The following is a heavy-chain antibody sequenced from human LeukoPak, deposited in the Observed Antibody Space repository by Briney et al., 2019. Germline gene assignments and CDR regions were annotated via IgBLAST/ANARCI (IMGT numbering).Heavy chain of an antibody. CDR3: ARSPLWCSGGSCYADY. CDR1: GYTFTAYY. J-gene: IGHJ4*02. CDR2: INPNSGVT. D-gene: IGHD2-15*01. Sequence: ASVKVSCKASGYTFTAYYMHWVRQAPGQGLDWLGWINPNSGVTNYAQKLQGRVTMTTDTSTSTAYMELRSLRSDDTAVYYCARSPLWCSGGSCYADYWGQGTLVTVSS. V-gene: IGHV1-2*02.